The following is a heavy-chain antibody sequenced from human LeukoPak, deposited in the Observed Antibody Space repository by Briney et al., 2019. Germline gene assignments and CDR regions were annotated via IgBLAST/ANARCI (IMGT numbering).Heavy chain of an antibody. D-gene: IGHD1-26*01. V-gene: IGHV3-30*03. CDR3: ARDSPKVGAPMTFFYYFDY. CDR2: ISYDGSNK. J-gene: IGHJ4*02. Sequence: GGSLRLSCAASGFTFSSYGMHWVRQAPGKGLEWVAVISYDGSNKYYADSVKGRFTISRDNSKNTLYLQMNSLRAEDTAVYYCARDSPKVGAPMTFFYYFDYWGQGTLVTVSS. CDR1: GFTFSSYG.